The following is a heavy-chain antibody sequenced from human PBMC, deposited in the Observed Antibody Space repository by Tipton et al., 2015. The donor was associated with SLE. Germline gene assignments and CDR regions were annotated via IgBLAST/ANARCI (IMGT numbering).Heavy chain of an antibody. J-gene: IGHJ4*02. V-gene: IGHV3-23*01. CDR3: AKRHSSGWSGDY. D-gene: IGHD6-19*01. CDR2: ISGSGGST. CDR1: GFTFSSYG. Sequence: LRLSCAASGFTFSSYGMSWVRQAPGKGLEWVSAISGSGGSTYYADSVKGRFTISRDNSKNTLYLQMNSLRAEDTAVYYCAKRHSSGWSGDYWGQGTLVTVSS.